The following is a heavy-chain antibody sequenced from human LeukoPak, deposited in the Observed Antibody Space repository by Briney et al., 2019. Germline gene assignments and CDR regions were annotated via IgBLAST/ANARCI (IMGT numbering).Heavy chain of an antibody. Sequence: GGSLRLSCAASGFTFSSYAMSWVRQAPGKGLEWVSAISGSGGSTYYADSVKGRFTISRDNAKNSLYLQMNSLRAEDTAVYHCAREQAAAGRWFDPWGQGTLVTVSS. D-gene: IGHD6-13*01. CDR1: GFTFSSYA. V-gene: IGHV3-23*01. CDR3: AREQAAAGRWFDP. J-gene: IGHJ5*02. CDR2: ISGSGGST.